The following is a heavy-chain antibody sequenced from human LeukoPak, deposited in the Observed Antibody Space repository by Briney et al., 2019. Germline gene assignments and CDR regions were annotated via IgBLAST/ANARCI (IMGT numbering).Heavy chain of an antibody. CDR2: ISYDGSNK. Sequence: GGSLRLSCAASGFTFSSYSMNWVRQAPGKGLEWVAVISYDGSNKYYADSVRGRFTISRDNSKNTLYLQMNSLRAEDTAVYYCARDETYYDFWSGYPHRYYYYGMDVWGQGTTVTVSS. J-gene: IGHJ6*02. D-gene: IGHD3-3*01. CDR1: GFTFSSYS. V-gene: IGHV3-30*03. CDR3: ARDETYYDFWSGYPHRYYYYGMDV.